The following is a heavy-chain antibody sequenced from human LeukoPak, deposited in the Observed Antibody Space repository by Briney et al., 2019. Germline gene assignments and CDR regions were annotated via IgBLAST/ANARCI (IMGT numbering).Heavy chain of an antibody. CDR2: ISAYNGNT. CDR1: GYTFTIYG. V-gene: IGHV1-18*01. D-gene: IGHD3-3*01. J-gene: IGHJ6*02. Sequence: AGVTVSFKASGYTFTIYGISWGRQAPGQGRERVGWISAYNGNTNYSQKLQGRVTITTDTSTSTAYMELRSLRSDDTAVYYCARDSAIFGVVITDYYYYGMDVWGQGTTVTVSS. CDR3: ARDSAIFGVVITDYYYYGMDV.